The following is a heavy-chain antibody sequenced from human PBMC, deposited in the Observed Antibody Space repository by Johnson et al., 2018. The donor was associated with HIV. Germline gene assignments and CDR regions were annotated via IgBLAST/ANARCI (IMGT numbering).Heavy chain of an antibody. CDR3: AREGWQLVPLRGAFDI. CDR2: INSNGGST. J-gene: IGHJ3*02. CDR1: GFTFSSYA. D-gene: IGHD6-6*01. Sequence: VQLVESGGGVVQAGRSLRLSCAASGFTFSSYAMHWVRQAPGKGLEYVSAINSNGGSTFYANSVKGRFTISRDNSRNTLFLQMGSLGAEDTAVYYCAREGWQLVPLRGAFDIWGQGTMVTVSS. V-gene: IGHV3-64*01.